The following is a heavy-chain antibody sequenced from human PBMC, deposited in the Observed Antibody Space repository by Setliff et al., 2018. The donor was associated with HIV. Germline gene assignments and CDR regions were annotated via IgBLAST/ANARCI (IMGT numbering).Heavy chain of an antibody. J-gene: IGHJ6*03. D-gene: IGHD2-15*01. Sequence: GGSLRLSCAVSGFTFSSYAMSWVRQAPGKGLEWVSSISGSGGSTHYADSVKGRFTISRDNSKNTLYLQMNSLRVEDTAVYYCAKDCSGGSCYYYYVDVWDKGTTVTVS. CDR2: ISGSGGST. CDR3: AKDCSGGSCYYYYVDV. V-gene: IGHV3-23*01. CDR1: GFTFSSYA.